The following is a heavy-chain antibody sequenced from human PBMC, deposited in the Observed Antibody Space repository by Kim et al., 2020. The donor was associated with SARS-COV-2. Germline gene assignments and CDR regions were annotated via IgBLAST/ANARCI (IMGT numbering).Heavy chain of an antibody. Sequence: GGSLRLSCAASGFNFHSYDMRWVRQAPGKGLEWVSDISSTGGRTYFADSVKGRFTISRDNPKKILYLEMNSLRVDDTAIYYCAKGRDYYVRGTPDDFDMWGQGTMVTVAS. CDR3: AKGRDYYVRGTPDDFDM. J-gene: IGHJ3*02. D-gene: IGHD3-10*02. CDR1: GFNFHSYD. V-gene: IGHV3-23*01. CDR2: ISSTGGRT.